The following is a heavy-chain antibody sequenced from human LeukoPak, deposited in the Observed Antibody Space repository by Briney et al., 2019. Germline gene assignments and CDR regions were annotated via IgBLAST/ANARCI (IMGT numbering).Heavy chain of an antibody. CDR3: XXXXXXXVVVPAESHY. CDR1: GFTFSGYA. V-gene: IGHV3-23*01. J-gene: IGHJ4*02. Sequence: GGSLRLSCAASGFTFSGYAMSWVRQAPGKGLEWVSAISGSGGSTYYADSVKGRFTISRDNSKNTLYLQMNSLRAEDTAVYYXXXXXXXXVVVPAESHYWGQGTLVTVSS. CDR2: ISGSGGST. D-gene: IGHD2-2*01.